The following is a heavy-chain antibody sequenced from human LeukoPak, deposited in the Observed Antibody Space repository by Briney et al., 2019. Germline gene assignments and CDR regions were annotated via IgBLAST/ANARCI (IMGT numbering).Heavy chain of an antibody. CDR1: GFTFSSYS. J-gene: IGHJ5*02. V-gene: IGHV3-23*01. Sequence: GGSLRLSCAASGFTFSSYSMNWVRQAPGKGLEWVSAINGRGDNTYYADFVKGRFTISRDNSKSTVYLQMNSLRTEDTAVYYCAKDRVSPGFNWFDPWGQGTLVTVSS. D-gene: IGHD2/OR15-2a*01. CDR2: INGRGDNT. CDR3: AKDRVSPGFNWFDP.